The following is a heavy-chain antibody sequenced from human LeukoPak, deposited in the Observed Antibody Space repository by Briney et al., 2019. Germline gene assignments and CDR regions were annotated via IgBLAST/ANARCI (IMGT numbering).Heavy chain of an antibody. CDR3: ARGVVAATLYSYLDV. V-gene: IGHV1-2*02. D-gene: IGHD2-15*01. J-gene: IGHJ6*03. Sequence: ASVKVSCKPSGYTFTGYYMHWVRQAPGQRLEWMGWINPSSGGTNYPQKFHRRVTLTRDTSLSTAYMELSGLRSDDTAGYYCARGVVAATLYSYLDVWAKGTTVTVSS. CDR1: GYTFTGYY. CDR2: INPSSGGT.